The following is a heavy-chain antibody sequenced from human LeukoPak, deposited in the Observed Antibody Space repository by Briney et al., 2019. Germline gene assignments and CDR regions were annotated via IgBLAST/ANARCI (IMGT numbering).Heavy chain of an antibody. D-gene: IGHD2-15*01. CDR3: ARARNCSSDTCYKDY. V-gene: IGHV3-74*01. Sequence: PGGSLRLSCAASGLTFSGYWMRWVRQAPGKGLVWVSRINGDGSSTSYADSVKGRFTISRDNAKNTLYLQMNSLGAEDTAVYYCARARNCSSDTCYKDYWGQGTLVTVSS. CDR1: GLTFSGYW. J-gene: IGHJ4*02. CDR2: INGDGSST.